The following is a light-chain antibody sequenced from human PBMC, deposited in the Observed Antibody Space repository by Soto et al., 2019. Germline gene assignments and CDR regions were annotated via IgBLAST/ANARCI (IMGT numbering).Light chain of an antibody. J-gene: IGLJ1*01. V-gene: IGLV2-11*01. CDR3: CSYTGNYV. CDR1: SSDVGGYNY. Sequence: QSVLTQPRSVSGSPGQSVTISCTGTSSDVGGYNYVSWYQQHPGTAPKLMIYDVIKRPSGVPDRFSGSKSGNTASLTISGLQAEDEADYYCCSYTGNYVFGTGTKVTVL. CDR2: DVI.